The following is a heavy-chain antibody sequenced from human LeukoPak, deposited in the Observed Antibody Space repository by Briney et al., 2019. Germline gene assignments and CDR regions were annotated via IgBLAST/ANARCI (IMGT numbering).Heavy chain of an antibody. CDR2: ISGRNGST. Sequence: QARGSLRLSSAASGFTSSSYATSSVRQAPGRGLWCVSAISGRNGSTYYADSVKGRFTISRDNSKNTLYLQMNSLRAEDTAVYYCAKDREPIGDRGRSSWYRIGGSFDPWGQGTLVTVSS. CDR1: GFTSSSYA. CDR3: AKDREPIGDRGRSSWYRIGGSFDP. D-gene: IGHD6-13*01. J-gene: IGHJ5*02. V-gene: IGHV3-23*01.